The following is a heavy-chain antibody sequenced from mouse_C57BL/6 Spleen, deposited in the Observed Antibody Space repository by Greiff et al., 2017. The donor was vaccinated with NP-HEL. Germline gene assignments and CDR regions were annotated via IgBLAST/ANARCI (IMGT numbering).Heavy chain of an antibody. CDR3: ARELYGRGFAY. J-gene: IGHJ3*01. CDR2: ISDGGSYT. D-gene: IGHD1-1*01. CDR1: GFTFSSYA. Sequence: VQLKESGGGLVKPGGSLKLSCAASGFTFSSYAMSWVRQTPEKRLEWVATISDGGSYTYYPDNVKGRFTISRDNAKNNLYLQMSHLKSEDTAMYYCARELYGRGFAYWGQGTLVTVSA. V-gene: IGHV5-4*01.